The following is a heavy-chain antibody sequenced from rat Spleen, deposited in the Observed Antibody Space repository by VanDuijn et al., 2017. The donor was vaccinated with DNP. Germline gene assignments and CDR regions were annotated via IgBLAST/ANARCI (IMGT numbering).Heavy chain of an antibody. Sequence: EVQLVESGGGLVQPGRSLKLSCAASGFTFSDYNMAWVRQAPKKGLEWVATISYDGSGTYYRDSVKGRFTISRDNAKSTLHLQMDSLRSEETATYYCARVQLGYYALDAWGQGTSVTVSS. CDR1: GFTFSDYN. J-gene: IGHJ4*01. V-gene: IGHV5-7*01. D-gene: IGHD5-1*01. CDR3: ARVQLGYYALDA. CDR2: ISYDGSGT.